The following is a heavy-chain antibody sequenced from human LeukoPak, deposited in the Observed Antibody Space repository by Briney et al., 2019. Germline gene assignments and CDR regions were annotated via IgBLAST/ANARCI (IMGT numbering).Heavy chain of an antibody. V-gene: IGHV4-39*07. CDR1: GGSISSSSYY. Sequence: SETLSLTCTVSGGSISSSSYYWGWIRQPPGKGLEWIGSIYYSGSTYYNPSLKSRVTISVDTSKNQFSLKLSSVTAADTAVYYCARWGYYYDRSGYYRTGDFWGQGTLVTVSS. D-gene: IGHD3-22*01. CDR3: ARWGYYYDRSGYYRTGDF. CDR2: IYYSGST. J-gene: IGHJ4*02.